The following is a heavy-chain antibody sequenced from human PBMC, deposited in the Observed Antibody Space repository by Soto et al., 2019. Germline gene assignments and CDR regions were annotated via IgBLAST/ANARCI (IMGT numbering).Heavy chain of an antibody. CDR2: IIPIFGTG. Sequence: QVQLVQSGAEVKKPGSSVKVSCKASGGTFSNYPISWVRQAPGQGLEWMGVIIPIFGTGNYAQKFQGRVTMTADNSTSTAYMARRSLRLENTAVYYCARANHRWRQLLYFDLWGRGTLVTVSS. CDR1: GGTFSNYP. D-gene: IGHD2-21*02. CDR3: ARANHRWRQLLYFDL. J-gene: IGHJ2*01. V-gene: IGHV1-69*14.